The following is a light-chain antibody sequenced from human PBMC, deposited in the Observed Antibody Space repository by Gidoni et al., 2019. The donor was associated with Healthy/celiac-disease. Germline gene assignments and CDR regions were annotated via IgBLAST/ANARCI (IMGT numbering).Light chain of an antibody. CDR3: CSYAGSSTFVV. Sequence: QSALTQPAPVSGSPGQSITIPCTGTSSDVGSFNLVTWYQQHPGKAPKLMIYEGSKRPSGVSKRFAGSKSGNTASLTISGLQAEDEADYYCCSYAGSSTFVVFGGGTKLTVL. J-gene: IGLJ2*01. CDR2: EGS. CDR1: SSDVGSFNL. V-gene: IGLV2-23*03.